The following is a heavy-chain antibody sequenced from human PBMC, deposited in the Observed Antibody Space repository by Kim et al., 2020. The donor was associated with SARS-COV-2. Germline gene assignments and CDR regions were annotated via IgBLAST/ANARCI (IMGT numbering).Heavy chain of an antibody. D-gene: IGHD6-19*01. CDR2: IYSGGST. J-gene: IGHJ6*02. Sequence: GGSLRLSCAASGFTVSSNYMSWVRQAPGKGLEWVSVIYSGGSTYYADSVKGGFTISRHNSKNTLYLQMNSLGAEDAAVYYCARIEWLGRGYYGMDVWGQGTTVTVSS. CDR3: ARIEWLGRGYYGMDV. CDR1: GFTVSSNY. V-gene: IGHV3-53*04.